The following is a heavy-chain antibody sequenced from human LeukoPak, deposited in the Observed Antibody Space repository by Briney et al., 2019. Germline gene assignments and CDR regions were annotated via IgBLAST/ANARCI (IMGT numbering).Heavy chain of an antibody. J-gene: IGHJ6*02. CDR3: AKEAFNWLRSHYYGVDV. CDR2: ISGSGSST. V-gene: IGHV3-23*01. CDR1: GFSFSAFA. D-gene: IGHD5-12*01. Sequence: GGSLRLSCAASGFSFSAFAMSWVRQAPGKGLEWVAGISGSGSSTYDAHSVRGRFTITRDNSKDTLYLQMNTLRAEDTAVYYCAKEAFNWLRSHYYGVDVWGQGTTVTVSS.